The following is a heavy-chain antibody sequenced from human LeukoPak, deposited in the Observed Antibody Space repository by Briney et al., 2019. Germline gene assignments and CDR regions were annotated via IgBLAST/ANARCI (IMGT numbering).Heavy chain of an antibody. CDR2: IYYSGST. CDR3: ARVNVDTAMGTAFDI. J-gene: IGHJ3*02. D-gene: IGHD5-18*01. CDR1: GGSISSSSYY. Sequence: PSETLSLTCTVSGGSISSSSYYWGWIRQPPGKGLEWIGSIYYSGSTYYNPSLKSRVTISVDTSKNQFSLKLSSVTAADTAVYYCARVNVDTAMGTAFDIWGQGTMVTVSS. V-gene: IGHV4-39*07.